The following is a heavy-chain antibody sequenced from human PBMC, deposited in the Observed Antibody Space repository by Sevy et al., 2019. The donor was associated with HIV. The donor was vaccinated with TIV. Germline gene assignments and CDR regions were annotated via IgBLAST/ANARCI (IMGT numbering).Heavy chain of an antibody. CDR1: GFTFSTYA. Sequence: GGSLRLSCAASGFTFSTYAMHWLRQAPGKGLEWVAVISHDERTTYYADSVKGRFTISRDNSKNTLYLQMDSLRPEDTTIYCCARDPGNSGNYWGHGTLVTVSS. CDR3: ARDPGNSGNY. CDR2: ISHDERTT. J-gene: IGHJ4*01. V-gene: IGHV3-30*04. D-gene: IGHD1-1*01.